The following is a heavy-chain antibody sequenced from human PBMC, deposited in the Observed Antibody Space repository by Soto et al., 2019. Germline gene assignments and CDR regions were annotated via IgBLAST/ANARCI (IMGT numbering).Heavy chain of an antibody. CDR2: ISAYNGNT. D-gene: IGHD6-19*01. Sequence: QDRLVQSGVEVKKPGASVRVSCKASGYSFTNYGITWVRQAPGQGFEWMGWISAYNGNTNYAQKYKCRVTLPTDASTSTAYLELRSLRSDDTAVYYCARDRGVAPPVAGNTHYYYYMDVWGKGTTVTVSS. V-gene: IGHV1-18*01. J-gene: IGHJ6*03. CDR1: GYSFTNYG. CDR3: ARDRGVAPPVAGNTHYYYYMDV.